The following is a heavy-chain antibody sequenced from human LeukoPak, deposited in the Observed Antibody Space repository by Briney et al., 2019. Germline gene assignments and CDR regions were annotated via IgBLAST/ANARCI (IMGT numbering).Heavy chain of an antibody. Sequence: GGSLRLSCAASGLTFRSHCMHWVRQAPGKGLVWVSRINGDGSSTRYADSVRGRFTISRDNAKNTVYLQMNSLRGEDTAVYYCATRPADGDYGVLDYWGQGTLVTVSS. CDR3: ATRPADGDYGVLDY. D-gene: IGHD4-17*01. J-gene: IGHJ4*02. CDR1: GLTFRSHC. CDR2: INGDGSST. V-gene: IGHV3-74*01.